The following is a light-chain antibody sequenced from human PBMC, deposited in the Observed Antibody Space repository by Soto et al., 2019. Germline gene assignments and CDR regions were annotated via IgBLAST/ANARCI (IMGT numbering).Light chain of an antibody. CDR2: GAS. Sequence: EIVMTQSPATLSVSPGERATLSCRASQSVSSNLAWYQQKPGQAPRLLIYGASTRATGIPARFSGSGSGTEFTLTISSLQSEDFAVYYCQQYNNWPRTVGQGTKGDIK. CDR3: QQYNNWPRT. J-gene: IGKJ1*01. V-gene: IGKV3-15*01. CDR1: QSVSSN.